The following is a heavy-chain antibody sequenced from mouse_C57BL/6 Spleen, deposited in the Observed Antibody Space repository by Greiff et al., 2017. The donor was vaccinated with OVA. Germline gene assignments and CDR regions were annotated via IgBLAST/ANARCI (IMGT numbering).Heavy chain of an antibody. D-gene: IGHD1-1*01. CDR2: IDPSDSYT. J-gene: IGHJ2*01. V-gene: IGHV1-69*01. CDR1: GYTFTSYW. Sequence: QVQLKQPGAELVMPGASVKLSCKASGYTFTSYWMHWVKQRPGQGLEWIGEIDPSDSYTNYNQQFKGKSTLTVDKSSSTAYMQLSSLTSEDSAVYYCARGVTTVVAHFDYWGQGTTLTVSS. CDR3: ARGVTTVVAHFDY.